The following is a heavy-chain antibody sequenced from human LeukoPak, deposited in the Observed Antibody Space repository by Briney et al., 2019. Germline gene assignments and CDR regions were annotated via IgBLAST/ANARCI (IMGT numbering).Heavy chain of an antibody. V-gene: IGHV4-59*12. Sequence: SETLSLTCTVSGGSISSYYWSWIRQPPGKGLEWIGYIYYSGSTNYNPSLKSRVTISVDTSKNQFSLKLSSVTAADTAVYYCASSVNWPYFDYWGQGTLVTVSS. CDR1: GGSISSYY. CDR2: IYYSGST. J-gene: IGHJ4*02. CDR3: ASSVNWPYFDY. D-gene: IGHD1-20*01.